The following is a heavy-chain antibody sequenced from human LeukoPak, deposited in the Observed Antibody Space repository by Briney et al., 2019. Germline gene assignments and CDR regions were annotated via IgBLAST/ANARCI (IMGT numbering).Heavy chain of an antibody. CDR1: GFTFNDYA. V-gene: IGHV3-9*01. J-gene: IGHJ6*03. D-gene: IGHD6-25*01. CDR2: VSWNSVTI. Sequence: GGSLRLSCAATGFTFNDYAMHWVRQAPGKGLEWVSGVSWNSVTIAYADSVKGRFTISRDNAKTSLYLQMNGLRSEDTALYYCARVPPYNSGWTYYYYHMDVWGKGTTVTVSS. CDR3: ARVPPYNSGWTYYYYHMDV.